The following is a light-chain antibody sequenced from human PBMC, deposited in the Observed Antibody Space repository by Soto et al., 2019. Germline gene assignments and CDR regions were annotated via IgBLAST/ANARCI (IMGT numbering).Light chain of an antibody. Sequence: QSALTQPPSASGSPGQSVTISCTGTSSDIGIYDFFSWYQQHPGKAPKLLIYEVSKRPSGVPDRFSGSKSGNTASLTVSDLQTEDAADYYCSAYAGTNDLGVFGGGTKLTVL. V-gene: IGLV2-8*01. CDR3: SAYAGTNDLGV. J-gene: IGLJ3*02. CDR2: EVS. CDR1: SSDIGIYDF.